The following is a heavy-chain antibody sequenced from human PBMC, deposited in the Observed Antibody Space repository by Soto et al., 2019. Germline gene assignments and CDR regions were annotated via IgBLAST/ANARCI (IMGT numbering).Heavy chain of an antibody. J-gene: IGHJ6*02. Sequence: QVQLQQSGPGLVKPSQSLSLTCAISGDSVSSKSAAWNWIRQSPSRGLEWLGRTYYKSKWYNDYAESVKSRISITPDTSKNQFSLHLSSVTPEDTAVYYCAGGAAVILAGTTMDVWGQGTTVTVSS. CDR2: TYYKSKWYN. D-gene: IGHD2-21*01. CDR1: GDSVSSKSAA. CDR3: AGGAAVILAGTTMDV. V-gene: IGHV6-1*01.